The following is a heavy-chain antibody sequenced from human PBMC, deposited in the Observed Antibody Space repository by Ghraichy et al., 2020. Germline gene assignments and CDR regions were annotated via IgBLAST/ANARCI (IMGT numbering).Heavy chain of an antibody. Sequence: GESLNISCAASGFTFSSYSMNWVRQAPGKGLEWVSYISSSSSTIYYADSVKGRFTISRDNAKNSLYLQMNSLRDEDTAVYYCARDKPYYYDSSGYRGSQDYWGQGTLVTVSS. J-gene: IGHJ4*02. CDR2: ISSSSSTI. CDR1: GFTFSSYS. D-gene: IGHD3-22*01. CDR3: ARDKPYYYDSSGYRGSQDY. V-gene: IGHV3-48*02.